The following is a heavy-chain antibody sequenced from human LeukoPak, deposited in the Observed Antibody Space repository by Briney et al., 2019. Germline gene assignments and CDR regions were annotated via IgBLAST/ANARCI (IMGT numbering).Heavy chain of an antibody. CDR3: AKDRDSSSWRRKEHFDY. CDR1: GFTFSSYA. J-gene: IGHJ4*02. Sequence: GGSLRLSCAASGFTFSSYAMTWVRQAPGKGLEWVSGIGASGDTTNYADSVKGRFTISRDISKNTLYLQMNSLRAEDTAVYYCAKDRDSSSWRRKEHFDYWGQGTLVTVSS. V-gene: IGHV3-23*01. D-gene: IGHD6-13*01. CDR2: IGASGDTT.